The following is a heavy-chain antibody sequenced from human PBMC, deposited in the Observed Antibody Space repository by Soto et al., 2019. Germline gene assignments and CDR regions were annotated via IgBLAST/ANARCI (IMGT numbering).Heavy chain of an antibody. CDR3: ARVSATGTRWFDP. D-gene: IGHD1-26*01. J-gene: IGHJ5*02. V-gene: IGHV4-31*03. Sequence: SETLSLTCTVSGGSISSGAFYWSWVRQPPGKGLEWIGYIHHNGNSYNNPSLRSRLNISLDTSKNQFSLNLTSVTAADTALYYCARVSATGTRWFDPWGQGTLVTVSS. CDR2: IHHNGNS. CDR1: GGSISSGAFY.